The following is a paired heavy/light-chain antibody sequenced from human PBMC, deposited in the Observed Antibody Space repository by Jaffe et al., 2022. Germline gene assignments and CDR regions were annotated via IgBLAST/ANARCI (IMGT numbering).Heavy chain of an antibody. V-gene: IGHV3-30*02. Sequence: QVQLVESGGGVVQPGGSLRLSCVASGFTFKNFGIHWVRQAPGKGLEWVSFLRFDETRKYYAESVKGRFAISRDTSKNTLYLQMNSLRPEDTAVYYCAKGGAATDGYNYEYFFDSWGQGTLVTVSS. CDR2: LRFDETRK. CDR1: GFTFKNFG. J-gene: IGHJ4*02. CDR3: AKGGAATDGYNYEYFFDS. D-gene: IGHD5-12*01.
Light chain of an antibody. CDR3: QQSDGVFPLT. V-gene: IGKV1-39*01. J-gene: IGKJ4*01. CDR1: QSIGSH. Sequence: DIQMTQSPSSLSASVGDRVTITCRASQSIGSHLNWYQQRPGKAPSLLIYGSSILKGGVPYRFGGSGSGTDFTLTISSLQPEDVATYYCQQSDGVFPLTLGGGTKVELK. CDR2: GSS.